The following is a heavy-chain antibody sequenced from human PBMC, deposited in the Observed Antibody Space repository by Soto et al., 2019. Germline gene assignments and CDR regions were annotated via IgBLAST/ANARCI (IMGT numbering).Heavy chain of an antibody. CDR3: ARKGPGETFDY. Sequence: GESLKISCADSGFTFSSYDMHWVRQATGKGLEWVSAIGTAGDTYYPCSLKGRFTISRENAKNSLYLQMNSLRAGDTAVYYCARKGPGETFDYWGQGTLVTVSS. CDR1: GFTFSSYD. D-gene: IGHD7-27*01. V-gene: IGHV3-13*01. J-gene: IGHJ4*02. CDR2: IGTAGDT.